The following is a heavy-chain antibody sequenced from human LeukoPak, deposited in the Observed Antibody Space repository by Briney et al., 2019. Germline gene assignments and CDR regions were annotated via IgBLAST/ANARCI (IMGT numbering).Heavy chain of an antibody. J-gene: IGHJ4*02. D-gene: IGHD2-2*01. V-gene: IGHV1-18*01. CDR2: ISAYNGNT. Sequence: ASVKVFCKASGYTFTSYGISWVRQAPGQGLEWMGWISAYNGNTNYAQKLQGRVTMTTDTSTSTAYMELRSLRSDDTAVYYCAGVCRGGYCSSTSSFDYWGQGTLVTVSS. CDR1: GYTFTSYG. CDR3: AGVCRGGYCSSTSSFDY.